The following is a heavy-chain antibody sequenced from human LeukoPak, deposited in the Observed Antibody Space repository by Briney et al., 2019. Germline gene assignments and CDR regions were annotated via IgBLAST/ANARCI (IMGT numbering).Heavy chain of an antibody. J-gene: IGHJ4*02. V-gene: IGHV3-23*01. CDR1: GFTFSSYA. D-gene: IGHD5-24*01. CDR2: ISGSGDNT. CDR3: PKGREDYTRFDY. Sequence: GGSLRLSCAASGFTFSSYAMSWARQAPGKGLEWVSTISGSGDNTYYPDSVKGRFTISRDNSRNTLYLQMNSLRAEDTAVYYCPKGREDYTRFDYWGQGTLVTVSS.